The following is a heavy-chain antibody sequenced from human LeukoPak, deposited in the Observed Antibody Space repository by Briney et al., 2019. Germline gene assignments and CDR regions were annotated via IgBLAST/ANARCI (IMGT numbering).Heavy chain of an antibody. D-gene: IGHD6-19*01. CDR3: ASGIEVGPIYFDY. V-gene: IGHV3-66*01. CDR1: GFTVSSKY. Sequence: HSGGSLRLSCAASGFTVSSKYMSWGRHDPGKGMEWVSVIYSGGNTYYADSVKGRFTISRDNSKNTVNLQMNSLRAEDTAVYYCASGIEVGPIYFDYWGQGTLVTVSS. CDR2: IYSGGNT. J-gene: IGHJ4*02.